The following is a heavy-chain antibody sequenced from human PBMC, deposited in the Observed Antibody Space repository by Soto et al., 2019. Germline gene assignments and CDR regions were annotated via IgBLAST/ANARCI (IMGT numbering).Heavy chain of an antibody. CDR3: ARDSGGGNAFDI. D-gene: IGHD3-10*01. V-gene: IGHV4-59*01. CDR2: IYYSGST. CDR1: GASISSYY. J-gene: IGHJ3*02. Sequence: ETLSLSGPVSGASISSYYWSWIRQPPGKGLEWIGYIYYSGSTNYNPSLKSRVTISVDTSKNQFSLKLSSVTAADTAVYYCARDSGGGNAFDIWGQGTMVTVSS.